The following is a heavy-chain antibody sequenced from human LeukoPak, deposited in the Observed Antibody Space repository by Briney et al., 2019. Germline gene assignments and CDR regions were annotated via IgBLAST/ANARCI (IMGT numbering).Heavy chain of an antibody. Sequence: PGRSLRLSCAASGFTFSSYWMSWVRQAPGKGLEWVANIKQDGSEKFYVDSVKGRFTISRDNAKNSLYLQMNSLRAEDTAVYYCARVKGVADFWSGWYYYYGLDVWGQGTTVTVSS. V-gene: IGHV3-7*01. CDR3: ARVKGVADFWSGWYYYYGLDV. CDR2: IKQDGSEK. D-gene: IGHD3-3*01. CDR1: GFTFSSYW. J-gene: IGHJ6*02.